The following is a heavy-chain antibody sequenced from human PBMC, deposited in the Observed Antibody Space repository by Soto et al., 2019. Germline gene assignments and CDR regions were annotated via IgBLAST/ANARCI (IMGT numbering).Heavy chain of an antibody. CDR1: GYSFTSYW. D-gene: IGHD1-26*01. CDR2: IYTGDSDT. CDR3: ASRSYVFLDYYFMDV. J-gene: IGHJ6*02. Sequence: EVQLVQSGAEVKKPGESLKISCKASGYSFTSYWIGWVRQMPGKGLEWMGIIYTGDSDTRYSPSFHGQVTISADKSISTAYLQWSSLTASDTAMYYCASRSYVFLDYYFMDVWGQGTTVTVSS. V-gene: IGHV5-51*01.